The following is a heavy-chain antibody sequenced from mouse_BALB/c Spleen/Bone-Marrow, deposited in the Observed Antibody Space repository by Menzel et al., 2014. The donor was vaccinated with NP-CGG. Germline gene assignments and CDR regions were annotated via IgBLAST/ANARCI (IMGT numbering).Heavy chain of an antibody. Sequence: QVQLKESGPELVRPGVSVKLSCKGSGYTFTAYAMHWVKQSHAKSLEWIGLISTYSGNTHYNQNFKGKATMTVDKSSSTAYMELARLTSEDSAICYCARNFYASSYFDYWGQGTTLTVSS. J-gene: IGHJ2*01. V-gene: IGHV1-67*01. CDR2: ISTYSGNT. D-gene: IGHD1-1*01. CDR1: GYTFTAYA. CDR3: ARNFYASSYFDY.